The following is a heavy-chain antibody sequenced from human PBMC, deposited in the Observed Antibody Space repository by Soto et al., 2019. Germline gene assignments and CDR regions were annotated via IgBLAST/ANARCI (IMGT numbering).Heavy chain of an antibody. CDR3: ARSDGLVATIRI. V-gene: IGHV1-69*02. D-gene: IGHD5-12*01. CDR2: IIPILGIA. J-gene: IGHJ3*02. CDR1: GGTFSSYS. Sequence: SVKVSCKASGGTFSSYSISWVRQAPGQGLEWMGRIIPILGIANYAQKFQGRVTITADKSTSTAYMELSSLRSEDTAVYYCARSDGLVATIRIWGQGTMVTVSS.